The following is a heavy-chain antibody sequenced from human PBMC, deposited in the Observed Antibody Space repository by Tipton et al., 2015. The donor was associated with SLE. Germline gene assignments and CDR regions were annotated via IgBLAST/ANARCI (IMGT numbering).Heavy chain of an antibody. CDR2: MNPYSGTT. V-gene: IGHV1-8*01. CDR1: GYTFITYD. J-gene: IGHJ5*02. CDR3: ARGTSTGYSFVGWFAT. D-gene: IGHD5-18*01. Sequence: QVQLVQSGAEVKKPGASVRVSCKASGYTFITYDINWVRQATGQGLEWMGWMNPYSGTTGYTQKFQGRVTMTRNTSIGTAYMDLTSLRSDDTAVYYCARGTSTGYSFVGWFATWGQGSLVTVSS.